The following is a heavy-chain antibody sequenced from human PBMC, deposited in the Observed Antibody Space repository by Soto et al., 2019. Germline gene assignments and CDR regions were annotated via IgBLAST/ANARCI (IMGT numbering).Heavy chain of an antibody. CDR1: GFTFSSYD. CDR2: ITTSSSYI. CDR3: VRSGTAHMRRHNWFDS. D-gene: IGHD1-1*01. Sequence: EVQLVESGGGLVKPGGSLRLSCAASGFTFSSYDMNWVRQAPGKGLEWVSSITTSSSYIYYGDSLRGRLTISRDNAKNSLFLQMSSLRAEDTAVYYCVRSGTAHMRRHNWFDSWGQGTLVTVSS. V-gene: IGHV3-21*01. J-gene: IGHJ5*01.